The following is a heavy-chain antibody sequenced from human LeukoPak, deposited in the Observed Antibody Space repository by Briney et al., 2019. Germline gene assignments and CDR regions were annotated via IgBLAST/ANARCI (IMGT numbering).Heavy chain of an antibody. D-gene: IGHD4-11*01. Sequence: ASVKVSCKASGYTFTSYDINWVRQATGQGLEWMGWMNPNTGNTGFAQKFQGRVTMTKDTSISTAYMDLSSLRSEDTAVYYCATPVTDPWGQGTLVTVSS. CDR1: GYTFTSYD. J-gene: IGHJ5*02. CDR2: MNPNTGNT. V-gene: IGHV1-8*01. CDR3: ATPVTDP.